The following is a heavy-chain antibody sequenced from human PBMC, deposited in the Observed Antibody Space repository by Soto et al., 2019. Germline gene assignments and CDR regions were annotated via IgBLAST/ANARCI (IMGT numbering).Heavy chain of an antibody. CDR3: ASDGTTGTTTY. CDR2: IYSGGST. V-gene: IGHV3-53*01. CDR1: GFSVSSNY. D-gene: IGHD1-1*01. J-gene: IGHJ4*02. Sequence: GALRISCAVSGFSVSSNYMIWVRQAPGKGLEWVSVIYSGGSTYYADSVKGRFTISRDNSKNTMYLQMNSLRAEDTAVYYCASDGTTGTTTYWGQGTLVTFSS.